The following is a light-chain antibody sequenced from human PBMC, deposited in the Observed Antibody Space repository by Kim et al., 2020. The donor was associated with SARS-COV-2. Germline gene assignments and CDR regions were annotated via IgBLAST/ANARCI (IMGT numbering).Light chain of an antibody. V-gene: IGKV1-5*03. CDR3: QQYTDYPLT. J-gene: IGKJ4*01. CDR1: QSISNW. CDR2: RAS. Sequence: DIQMTQSPSTLSAYVGDRVTITCRASQSISNWLAWYQQKPGKAPKLLIYRASSLKSGVTSRFRGSGSGTEFTLTISSLQRDDFATYYCQQYTDYPLTFGGGTKLEI.